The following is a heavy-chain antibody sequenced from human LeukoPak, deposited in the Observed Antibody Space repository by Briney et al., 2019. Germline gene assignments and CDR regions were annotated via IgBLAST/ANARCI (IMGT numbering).Heavy chain of an antibody. CDR1: GFTFDDYA. CDR2: ISWNSGSI. Sequence: PGRSLRLSCAASGFTFDDYAMHWVRQAPGKGLEWVSGISWNSGSIGYADSVKGRFTISRDNAKNSLYLQMNSLRAEDTAVYYCARSGIIVGATTGYYMDVWGKGTTVTVSS. V-gene: IGHV3-9*01. J-gene: IGHJ6*03. D-gene: IGHD1-26*01. CDR3: ARSGIIVGATTGYYMDV.